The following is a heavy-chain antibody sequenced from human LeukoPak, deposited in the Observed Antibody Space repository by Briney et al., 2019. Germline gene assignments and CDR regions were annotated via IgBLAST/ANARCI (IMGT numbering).Heavy chain of an antibody. D-gene: IGHD1-1*01. V-gene: IGHV1-2*02. J-gene: IGHJ3*02. CDR1: GYTCTGYY. Sequence: GASVKVSGKASGYTCTGYYMHWVRQAPGQGLEWMGWINPNSGGTNYAQKFQGRVTMTRDTSISTAYMELSSLRSEDTAVYYCARDTRLGYWNGGSDAFDIWGQGTMVTVSS. CDR3: ARDTRLGYWNGGSDAFDI. CDR2: INPNSGGT.